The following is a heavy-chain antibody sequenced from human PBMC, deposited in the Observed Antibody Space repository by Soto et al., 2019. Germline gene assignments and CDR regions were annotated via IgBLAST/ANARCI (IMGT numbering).Heavy chain of an antibody. D-gene: IGHD6-6*01. J-gene: IGHJ4*02. CDR2: IYHSGST. CDR3: ARDSSALRRSLDYFDY. Sequence: QVQLQESGPGLVKPSGTLSLTCAVSGGSISSSNWWSWVRQPPGKGLVWIGEIYHSGSTNYNPSRKSRVTISVDKSKNQFSLKLSSVTAADTAVYYCARDSSALRRSLDYFDYWGQGTLVTVSS. CDR1: GGSISSSNW. V-gene: IGHV4-4*02.